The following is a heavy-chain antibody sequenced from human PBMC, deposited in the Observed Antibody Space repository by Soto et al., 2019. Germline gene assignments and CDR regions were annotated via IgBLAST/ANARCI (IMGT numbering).Heavy chain of an antibody. Sequence: SETLSLTCTVSGYSISSGYYWGWIRQPPGKGLEWIGSIYHSGSTYYNPSLKSRVTISVDTSKNQFSLKLSSVTAADTAVYYCARASADIVVVVAAFDPWGQGTLVTVSS. V-gene: IGHV4-38-2*02. CDR3: ARASADIVVVVAAFDP. CDR2: IYHSGST. CDR1: GYSISSGYY. D-gene: IGHD2-15*01. J-gene: IGHJ5*02.